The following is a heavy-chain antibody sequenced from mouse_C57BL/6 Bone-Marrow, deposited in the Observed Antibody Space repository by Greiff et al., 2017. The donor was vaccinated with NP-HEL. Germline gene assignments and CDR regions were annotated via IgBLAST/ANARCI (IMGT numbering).Heavy chain of an antibody. Sequence: VKLMESGAELVKPGASVKLSCKASGYTFTSYWMQWVKQRPGQGLEWIGEIDPSDSYTNSNQKFKGKATLTVDTSSSTAYMQLSSLTSEDSAVYYCARPGLWYFDVWGTGTTVTVSS. CDR2: IDPSDSYT. V-gene: IGHV1-50*01. CDR1: GYTFTSYW. CDR3: ARPGLWYFDV. D-gene: IGHD3-3*01. J-gene: IGHJ1*03.